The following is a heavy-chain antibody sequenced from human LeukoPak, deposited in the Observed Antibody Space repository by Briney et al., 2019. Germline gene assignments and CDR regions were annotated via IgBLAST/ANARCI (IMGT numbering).Heavy chain of an antibody. D-gene: IGHD5-18*01. CDR3: ARDRGYSYGFFDY. CDR2: ISGSGGST. Sequence: GGSLRLSCAASGFTFSSYGMSWVRQAPGKGLEWVSAISGSGGSTYYADSVKGRFTISRDNAKNSLYLQMNSLRAEDTALYYCARDRGYSYGFFDYWGQGTLVTASS. CDR1: GFTFSSYG. J-gene: IGHJ4*02. V-gene: IGHV3-23*01.